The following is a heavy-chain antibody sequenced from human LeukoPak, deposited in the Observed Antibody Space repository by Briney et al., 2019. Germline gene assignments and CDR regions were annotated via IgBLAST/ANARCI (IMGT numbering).Heavy chain of an antibody. CDR1: GYSFTNYG. CDR3: ARAKLVDTAMVTLLY. V-gene: IGHV1-69*04. J-gene: IGHJ4*02. D-gene: IGHD5-18*01. CDR2: IIPILGIA. Sequence: ASVKVSCKTSGYSFTNYGISWVRQAPGHGLEWMGRIIPILGIANYAQKFQGRVTITADKSTSTAYMELSSLRSEDTAVYYCARAKLVDTAMVTLLYWGQGTLVTVSS.